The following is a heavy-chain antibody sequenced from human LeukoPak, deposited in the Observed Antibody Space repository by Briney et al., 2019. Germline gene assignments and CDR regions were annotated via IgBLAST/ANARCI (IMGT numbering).Heavy chain of an antibody. CDR1: GFTFSSYS. Sequence: GGSLRLSCAASGFTFSSYSMNWVRQAPGKGLEWVSYISSSSSTIYYADSVKGRFTISRDNAKNSLYLQMNSLRDEDTAVYYCARDRRIVGAKRAGDYFDYWGQGTLVTVSS. D-gene: IGHD1-26*01. CDR2: ISSSSSTI. CDR3: ARDRRIVGAKRAGDYFDY. V-gene: IGHV3-48*02. J-gene: IGHJ4*02.